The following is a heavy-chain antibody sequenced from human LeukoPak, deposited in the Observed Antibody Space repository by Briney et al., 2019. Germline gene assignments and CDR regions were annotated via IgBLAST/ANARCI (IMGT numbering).Heavy chain of an antibody. CDR3: ARIFYYYDSSGPPDYYGMDV. D-gene: IGHD3-22*01. CDR1: GFTFSSYA. J-gene: IGHJ6*02. V-gene: IGHV3-23*01. Sequence: GGSLRLSCAASGFTFSSYAMSWVRQAPGKGLEWVSAISGSGGSTSYAQKFQGRVTMTRDTSTSTVYMELSSLRSEDTAVYYCARIFYYYDSSGPPDYYGMDVWGQGTTVTVSS. CDR2: ISGSGGST.